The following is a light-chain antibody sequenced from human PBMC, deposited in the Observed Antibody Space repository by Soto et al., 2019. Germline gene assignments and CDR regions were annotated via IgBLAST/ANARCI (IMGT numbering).Light chain of an antibody. V-gene: IGKV3-15*01. CDR1: QSVSSSY. J-gene: IGKJ1*01. Sequence: EIVLTLSPGSLSLSPGERATLSFRASQSVSSSYLAWYQQKPGQAPRLLIYGASTRATGIPARFSGSGSGTEFTLTISSLQSEDFAVYYCQQYNNWPPWTFGQGTKVDI. CDR3: QQYNNWPPWT. CDR2: GAS.